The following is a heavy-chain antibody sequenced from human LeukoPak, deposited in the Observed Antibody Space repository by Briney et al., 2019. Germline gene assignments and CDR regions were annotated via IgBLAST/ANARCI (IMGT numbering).Heavy chain of an antibody. D-gene: IGHD6-13*01. CDR2: IYHSGST. CDR3: ARGGTAAAVDY. V-gene: IGHV4-38-2*01. CDR1: GYSISSGYY. J-gene: IGHJ4*02. Sequence: SETLSLTCAVSGYSISSGYYWGWIRPPPGKGLEWIGSIYHSGSTYYNPSLKSRVTISVDTSKNQFSLKLSSVTAADTAVYYCARGGTAAAVDYWGQGTLVTVSS.